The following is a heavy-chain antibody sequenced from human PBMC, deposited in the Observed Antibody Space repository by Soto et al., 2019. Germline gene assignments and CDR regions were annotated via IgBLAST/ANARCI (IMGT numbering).Heavy chain of an antibody. Sequence: GGSLRLSCAASGFTFSSYGMHWVRQAPGKGLEWVAIISYDGSNKYYADSVKGRFTISRDNSKNTLYLQMNSLRAEDTAVYYCALGSGSGWDRTYYFDSWGQGTLVTVSS. CDR2: ISYDGSNK. CDR1: GFTFSSYG. D-gene: IGHD6-19*01. J-gene: IGHJ4*02. V-gene: IGHV3-30*03. CDR3: ALGSGSGWDRTYYFDS.